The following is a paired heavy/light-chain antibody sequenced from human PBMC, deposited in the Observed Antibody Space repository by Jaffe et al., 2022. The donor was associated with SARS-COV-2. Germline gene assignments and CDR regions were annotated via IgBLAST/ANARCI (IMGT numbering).Heavy chain of an antibody. J-gene: IGHJ3*02. CDR1: GGSISSYY. V-gene: IGHV4-4*07. Sequence: QVQLQESGPGLVKPSETLSLTCTVSGGSISSYYWSWIRQPAGKGLEWIGRIYTSGSTNYNPSLKSRVTMSVDTSKNQFSLKLSSVTAADTAVYYCARDGARYDILTGYYIGLDIWGQGTMVTVSS. CDR2: IYTSGST. D-gene: IGHD3-9*01. CDR3: ARDGARYDILTGYYIGLDI.
Light chain of an antibody. J-gene: IGKJ1*01. V-gene: IGKV1-39*01. CDR1: QSISSY. CDR3: QQSYSTRT. CDR2: AAS. Sequence: DIQMTQSPSSLSASVGDRVTITCRASQSISSYLNWYQQKPGKAPKLLIYAASSLQSGVPSRFSGSGSGTDFTLTISSLQPEDFATYYCQQSYSTRTFGQGTKVEIK.